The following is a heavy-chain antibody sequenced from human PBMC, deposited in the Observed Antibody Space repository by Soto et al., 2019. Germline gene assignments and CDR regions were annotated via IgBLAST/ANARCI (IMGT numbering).Heavy chain of an antibody. CDR1: GFTFSNAW. CDR2: IKSKTDGGTT. Sequence: VGALRLSCAASGFTFSNAWMNWVRQAPGKGLEWVGRIKSKTDGGTTDYAAPVKGRFTISRDDSKNTLYLQMNSLKTEDTAVYYCTTLSITIFGVVLMDVWGQGTTVTVSS. D-gene: IGHD3-3*01. V-gene: IGHV3-15*07. CDR3: TTLSITIFGVVLMDV. J-gene: IGHJ6*02.